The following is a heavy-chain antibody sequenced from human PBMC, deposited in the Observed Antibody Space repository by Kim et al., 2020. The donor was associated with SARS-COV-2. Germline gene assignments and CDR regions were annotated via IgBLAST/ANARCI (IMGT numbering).Heavy chain of an antibody. J-gene: IGHJ4*02. V-gene: IGHV3-74*01. CDR3: ARVVPATNIFDY. Sequence: YSDSVKGRFTISRVKAKNKLSLQMKSLGAEDTALYYCARVVPATNIFDYWGQGTLVTVSS. D-gene: IGHD1-7*01.